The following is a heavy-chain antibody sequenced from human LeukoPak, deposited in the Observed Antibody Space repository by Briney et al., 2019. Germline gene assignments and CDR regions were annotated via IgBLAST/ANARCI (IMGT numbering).Heavy chain of an antibody. V-gene: IGHV4-34*01. Sequence: SETLSLTCAVYGGSFSGYYWSWLRQPPGKGLEWIGEINHSGSTNYNPSLKRRFTISVDTSKNQFSLKLSSVTAADTAVYYCARGRYSSSWTDYWGQGTLVTVSS. CDR1: GGSFSGYY. CDR3: ARGRYSSSWTDY. J-gene: IGHJ4*02. D-gene: IGHD6-13*01. CDR2: INHSGST.